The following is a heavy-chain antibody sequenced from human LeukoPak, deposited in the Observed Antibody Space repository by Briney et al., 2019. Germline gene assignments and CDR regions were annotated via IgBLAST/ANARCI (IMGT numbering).Heavy chain of an antibody. J-gene: IGHJ4*02. CDR1: GGTFSSYA. CDR3: ARHTPYGSGSYPEDY. D-gene: IGHD3-10*01. Sequence: GASVKVSCKASGGTFSSYAISWVRQAPGQGLEWMGRIIPILGIANYAQKFQGRVTITADKSTSTAYMELSSLRSEDTAVYYCARHTPYGSGSYPEDYWDQGTLVTVSS. V-gene: IGHV1-69*04. CDR2: IIPILGIA.